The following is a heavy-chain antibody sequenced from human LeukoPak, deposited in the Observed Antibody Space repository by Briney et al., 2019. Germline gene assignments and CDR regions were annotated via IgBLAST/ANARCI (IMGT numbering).Heavy chain of an antibody. CDR2: INQDGSVR. Sequence: GGSLRFSCAASGFTFGSHWMSWVRQAPGKGLEWVADINQDGSVRYYVDSVKGRFTISRDNTKNSLYLQMNNLRVGDTAIYYCARDPSTASAWFYFDLWGQGTLVTVSS. V-gene: IGHV3-7*01. J-gene: IGHJ4*02. CDR3: ARDPSTASAWFYFDL. CDR1: GFTFGSHW. D-gene: IGHD6-19*01.